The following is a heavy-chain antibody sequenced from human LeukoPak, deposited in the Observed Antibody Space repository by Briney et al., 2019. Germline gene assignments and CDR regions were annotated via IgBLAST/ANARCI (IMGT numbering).Heavy chain of an antibody. CDR2: INHSGGT. J-gene: IGHJ5*02. CDR1: GGSFSGYY. Sequence: SETLSLTCAVYGGSFSGYYWSWIRQPPGKGLEWIGEINHSGGTNYNPSLKSRVTISVDTSKNQFSLKLSSVTAADTATYYCARAGGGRFDPWGQGNLVIVSS. CDR3: ARAGGGRFDP. D-gene: IGHD3-10*01. V-gene: IGHV4-34*01.